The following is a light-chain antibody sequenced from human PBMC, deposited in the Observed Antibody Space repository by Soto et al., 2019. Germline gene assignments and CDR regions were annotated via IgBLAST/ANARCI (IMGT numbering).Light chain of an antibody. CDR2: EVT. Sequence: LTQPASVSGSPGQSITISCTGTSSDVGGYNYVSWYQQHPGKAPKLIIYEVTNRPSGVSNRFSGSKSGDTASLTISGLQAEDEADYYCSSYTSRTAPYVFGGGTKV. CDR1: SSDVGGYNY. J-gene: IGLJ1*01. CDR3: SSYTSRTAPYV. V-gene: IGLV2-14*01.